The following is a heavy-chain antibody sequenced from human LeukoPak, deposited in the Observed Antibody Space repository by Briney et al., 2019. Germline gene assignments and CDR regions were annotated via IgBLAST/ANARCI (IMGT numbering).Heavy chain of an antibody. CDR1: GYTFTSYC. J-gene: IGHJ4*02. CDR3: ARDFSGWLQYGDY. V-gene: IGHV1-46*03. CDR2: INPSGGST. Sequence: GASVKVSCKASGYTFTSYCMHWVLQAPGQGLEWMGIINPSGGSTSYAQKFQGRVTMTRDTSTSTVYMELSSLRSEDTAVYYCARDFSGWLQYGDYRGQGTLVTVSS. D-gene: IGHD5-24*01.